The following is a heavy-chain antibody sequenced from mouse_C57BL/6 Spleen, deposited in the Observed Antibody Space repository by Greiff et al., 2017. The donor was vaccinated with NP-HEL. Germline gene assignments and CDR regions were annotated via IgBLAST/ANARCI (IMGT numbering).Heavy chain of an antibody. Sequence: VQLQQSGPELVKPGASVKISCKASGYAFSSSWMNWVKQRPGKGLEWIGRIYPGDGVTNYNGKFKGKATLTADKSSRTAYMQLSSLTSADSAVYFGAGDYWFAYWGQGTLVTVSA. J-gene: IGHJ3*01. CDR2: IYPGDGVT. D-gene: IGHD2-4*01. CDR1: GYAFSSSW. CDR3: AGDYWFAY. V-gene: IGHV1-82*01.